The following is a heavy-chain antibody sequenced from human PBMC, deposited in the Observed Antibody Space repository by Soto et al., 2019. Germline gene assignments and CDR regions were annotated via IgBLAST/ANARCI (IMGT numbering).Heavy chain of an antibody. Sequence: QVQLVQSGAEVKTPGASVKVSCKTSGYTFNSYHIHWVRQAPGQGIVWMGIIKSSGGMTIFAENLRGRVTMTRATSTSTVYMELSGLTSEDTAVFSCVREPVSSYQFDYWGQGTLVTVSS. J-gene: IGHJ4*02. CDR3: VREPVSSYQFDY. D-gene: IGHD3-16*01. V-gene: IGHV1-46*02. CDR2: IKSSGGMT. CDR1: GYTFNSYH.